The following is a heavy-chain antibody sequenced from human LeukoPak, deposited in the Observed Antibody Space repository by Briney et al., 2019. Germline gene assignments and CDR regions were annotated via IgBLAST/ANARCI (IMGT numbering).Heavy chain of an antibody. CDR3: ARDLGSGWNFDY. Sequence: GGSLRLSCAASRFTVSSNYMSWVRQAPGKGLEWVSVIYSGGSTYYADSVKGRFTISRDNSKNTLYLQMNSLRAEDTAVYYCARDLGSGWNFDYWGQGTLVTVSS. D-gene: IGHD6-19*01. V-gene: IGHV3-53*01. J-gene: IGHJ4*02. CDR2: IYSGGST. CDR1: RFTVSSNY.